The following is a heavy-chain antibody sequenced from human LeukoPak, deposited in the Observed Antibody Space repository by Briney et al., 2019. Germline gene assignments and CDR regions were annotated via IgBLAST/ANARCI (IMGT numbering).Heavy chain of an antibody. CDR1: GFTFSTYW. CDR2: IKNVGSEK. D-gene: IGHD2/OR15-2a*01. CDR3: ARDLVIEPTGDWFDP. J-gene: IGHJ5*02. Sequence: GGSLRLSCAASGFTFSTYWMAWVRQAPGKGLEGVANIKNVGSEKYYVDSVKGRFTISRDNAKNSLYLQMNSLRDEDTAVYYCARDLVIEPTGDWFDPWGQGTLVIVSS. V-gene: IGHV3-7*01.